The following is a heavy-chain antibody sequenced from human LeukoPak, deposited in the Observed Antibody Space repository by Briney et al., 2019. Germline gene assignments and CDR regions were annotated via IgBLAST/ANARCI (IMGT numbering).Heavy chain of an antibody. CDR3: ARRPGGTGEDFQY. Sequence: SETLSLTCTVSGGSISSGDYYWSWIRQPPGKGLEWIGYIYYSGSTYYNPSLKSRVTISVDTSKNQFSLNLNYVTAADTAVYYCARRPGGTGEDFQYWGQGTLVTVSS. J-gene: IGHJ1*01. V-gene: IGHV4-30-4*01. D-gene: IGHD3/OR15-3a*01. CDR2: IYYSGST. CDR1: GGSISSGDYY.